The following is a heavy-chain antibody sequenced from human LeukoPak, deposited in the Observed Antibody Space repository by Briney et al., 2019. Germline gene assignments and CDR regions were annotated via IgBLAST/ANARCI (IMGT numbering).Heavy chain of an antibody. J-gene: IGHJ4*02. Sequence: ASVKASCKASGYTFTGYYMHWVRQAPGQGLEWMGWINPNSGGTNYAQKFQGRVTMTRDTSISTAYMELSRLRSDDTAVYYCARGLGYCSGGSCYSFYFDYWGQGTLVTVSS. CDR1: GYTFTGYY. CDR3: ARGLGYCSGGSCYSFYFDY. CDR2: INPNSGGT. D-gene: IGHD2-15*01. V-gene: IGHV1-2*02.